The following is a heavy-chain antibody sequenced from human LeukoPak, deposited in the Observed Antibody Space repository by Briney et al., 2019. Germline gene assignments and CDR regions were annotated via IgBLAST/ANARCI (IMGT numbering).Heavy chain of an antibody. CDR1: GGSFSGYY. V-gene: IGHV4-34*01. CDR2: INHSGST. CDR3: ARGLYYDSSGYPYY. D-gene: IGHD3-22*01. J-gene: IGHJ4*02. Sequence: SETLSLTCAVYGGSFSGYYWSWIRQPPGKGLEWIGEINHSGSTNYNPSLKSRVTISVDTSKNQFSLKLSSVTAADTAVHYCARGLYYDSSGYPYYWGQGTLVTVSS.